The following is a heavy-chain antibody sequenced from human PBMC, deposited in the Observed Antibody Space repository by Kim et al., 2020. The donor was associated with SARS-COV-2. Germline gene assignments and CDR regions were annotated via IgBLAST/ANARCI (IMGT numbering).Heavy chain of an antibody. CDR2: ISYDGSNK. D-gene: IGHD2-2*01. Sequence: GGSLRLSCAASGFTFSSYAMHWVRQAPGKGLEWVAVISYDGSNKYYADSVKGRFTISRDNSKNTLYLQMNSLRAEDTAVYYCARDGDIVVVPAAMIHYYGMDVWGQGTTVTVSS. V-gene: IGHV3-30-3*01. CDR3: ARDGDIVVVPAAMIHYYGMDV. J-gene: IGHJ6*02. CDR1: GFTFSSYA.